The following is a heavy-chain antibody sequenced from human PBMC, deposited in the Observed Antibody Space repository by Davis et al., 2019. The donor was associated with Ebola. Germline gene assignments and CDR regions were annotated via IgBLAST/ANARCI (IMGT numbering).Heavy chain of an antibody. Sequence: SQTLSLTCAVYGGSFSNSYWSWIRQPPGKGLEWIGYIYYSGSTNYNPSLKSRVTISVDTSKNQFSLKLSSVTAADTAVYYCARETYSSSLDYWGQGTLVTVSS. CDR3: ARETYSSSLDY. D-gene: IGHD6-13*01. J-gene: IGHJ4*02. CDR1: GGSFSNSY. V-gene: IGHV4-59*12. CDR2: IYYSGST.